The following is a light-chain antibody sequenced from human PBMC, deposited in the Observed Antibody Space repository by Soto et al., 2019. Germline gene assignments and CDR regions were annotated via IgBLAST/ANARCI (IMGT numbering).Light chain of an antibody. Sequence: ALTQPASVSGSPGQSITISCAGTTSDVGSYSLVAWYQQYPGKAPKLIIYEGNKRPSGVSNRFSGSESGGTASLTISGLLPEDEADYYCSSYAGSGIVIGGGTKLTVL. CDR1: TSDVGSYSL. CDR2: EGN. J-gene: IGLJ2*01. CDR3: SSYAGSGIV. V-gene: IGLV2-23*01.